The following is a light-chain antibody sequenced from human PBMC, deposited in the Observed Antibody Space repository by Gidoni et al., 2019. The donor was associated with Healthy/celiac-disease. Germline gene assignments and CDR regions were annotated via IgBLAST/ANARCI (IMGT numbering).Light chain of an antibody. V-gene: IGKV2-28*01. Sequence: DFVMPQPLLSLPVTPEEPASIPCRSRQSLLHSNRYNYLDWYLQKPGQSPQLLIYLGSNRAYGGPDRFSGSRSGTNVTLKISRVEAEDVLVYYCMQALQTPWTFGQGTKVEIK. CDR2: LGS. CDR1: QSLLHSNRYNY. CDR3: MQALQTPWT. J-gene: IGKJ1*01.